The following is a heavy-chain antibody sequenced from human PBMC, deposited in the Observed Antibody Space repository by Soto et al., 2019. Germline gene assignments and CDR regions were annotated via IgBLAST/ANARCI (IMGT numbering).Heavy chain of an antibody. J-gene: IGHJ4*02. CDR3: AKRLGSRGSFDS. Sequence: SGPTLVNPKETLTLTCSFSGFSLTTSGVGVGWIRQPPGKAPEWLALIYWNGDKRYSPSLKSRLTITKDTSKKQVVLTMTNMDPVDTATSYCAKRLGSRGSFDSWGQGSLGTVS. V-gene: IGHV2-5*01. D-gene: IGHD6-25*01. CDR1: GFSLTTSGVG. CDR2: IYWNGDK.